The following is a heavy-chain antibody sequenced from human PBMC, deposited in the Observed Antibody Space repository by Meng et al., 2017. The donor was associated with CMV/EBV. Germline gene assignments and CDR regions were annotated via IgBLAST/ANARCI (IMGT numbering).Heavy chain of an antibody. CDR3: SGGMGPFFDY. CDR1: GFTVSSNY. V-gene: IGHV3-53*01. CDR2: IYSGGSK. D-gene: IGHD3-16*01. Sequence: GHRVLLCGGLAQPGGSLVLACAASGFTVSSNYISWVRQAPGKWLGWVSFIYSGGSKYYADSVKSRFTITRDNSKYTLYLQMNSLRAEEKAFYYCSGGMGPFFDYWGQGTLVTVSS. J-gene: IGHJ4*02.